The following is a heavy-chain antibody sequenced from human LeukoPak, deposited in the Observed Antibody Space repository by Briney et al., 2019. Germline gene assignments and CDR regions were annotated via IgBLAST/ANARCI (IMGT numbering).Heavy chain of an antibody. CDR2: IYYRGST. CDR3: ARQRDSSGYYGGNDY. D-gene: IGHD3-22*01. Sequence: SETLSLTCTVSGGSISSSSYYWGWIRQPPGKGLEWIGSIYYRGSTYYNPSLKSRVTISVDTSKNQFSLKLSSVTAADTAVYYCARQRDSSGYYGGNDYWGQGTLVTVSS. J-gene: IGHJ4*02. V-gene: IGHV4-39*01. CDR1: GGSISSSSYY.